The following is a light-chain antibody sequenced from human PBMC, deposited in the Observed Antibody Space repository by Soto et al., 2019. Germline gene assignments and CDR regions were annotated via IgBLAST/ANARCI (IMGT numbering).Light chain of an antibody. V-gene: IGLV2-23*01. CDR3: SSYAGSTTYVV. CDR2: EGS. Sequence: QSALTQPASVSGSPGQSITISCTGTSSDVGRFNLVSWYQQHPGKAPKLMIYEGSKRPSGVSNRFSGSKSGNTASLTISGLQAEDEADYYCSSYAGSTTYVVFGGGTQLTVL. J-gene: IGLJ3*02. CDR1: SSDVGRFNL.